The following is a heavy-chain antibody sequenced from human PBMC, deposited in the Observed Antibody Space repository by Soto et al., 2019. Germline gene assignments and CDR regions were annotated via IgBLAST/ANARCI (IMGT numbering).Heavy chain of an antibody. CDR1: GGSISRGGYS. J-gene: IGHJ5*02. D-gene: IGHD1-1*01. V-gene: IGHV4-30-2*01. CDR2: IYHSGST. Sequence: SETLSLTCAVSGGSISRGGYSWSWIRQPPGKGLEWIGYIYHSGSTYYNPSLKSRVTITRDVSTNTAYMELTSLRSEDTAVYYCAADLAPTDPYNWFEPWGQGTLVTVSS. CDR3: AADLAPTDPYNWFEP.